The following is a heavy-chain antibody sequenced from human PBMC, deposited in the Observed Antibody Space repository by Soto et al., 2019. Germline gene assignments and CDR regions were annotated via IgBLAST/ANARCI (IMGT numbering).Heavy chain of an antibody. CDR3: VRESVASGPNYFDT. V-gene: IGHV4-30-2*06. CDR1: GGTITSGRSS. Sequence: SETLSLTCSVSGGTITSGRSSWNWIRQSPGKGLEWIAYIYHSGSTYYNPSLKSRVTISVDRSENQFSLKLTSVTAADTVVYYCVRESVASGPNYFDTWGPGTLVTVSS. J-gene: IGHJ5*02. CDR2: IYHSGST. D-gene: IGHD6-6*01.